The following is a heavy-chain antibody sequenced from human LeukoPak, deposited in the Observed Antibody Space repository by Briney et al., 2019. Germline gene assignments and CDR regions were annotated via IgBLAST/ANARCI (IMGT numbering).Heavy chain of an antibody. CDR1: GFTFSSYG. D-gene: IGHD3-22*01. CDR3: ARDEYYYDSSGYPY. J-gene: IGHJ4*02. CDR2: IWYDGSNK. Sequence: GGSLRLSCAASGFTFSSYGMHWVRQAPGKGLEWVAVIWYDGSNKYYADSVEGRFTISRDNSKNTLYLQMNSLRAEDTAVYYCARDEYYYDSSGYPYWGQGTLVTVSS. V-gene: IGHV3-33*08.